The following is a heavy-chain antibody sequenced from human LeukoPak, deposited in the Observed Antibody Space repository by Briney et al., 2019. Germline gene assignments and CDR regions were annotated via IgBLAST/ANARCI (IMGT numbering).Heavy chain of an antibody. CDR1: GGSFSGYY. Sequence: SETLSLTCAVYGGSFSGYYWSWIRQPPGKGLEWIGEINHSGSTNYNPSLKPRVPISVDTSKNQFSLKLSSVTPADTAVYYCARVPVLGYWGQGTLVTVSS. V-gene: IGHV4-34*01. CDR2: INHSGST. J-gene: IGHJ4*02. CDR3: ARVPVLGY. D-gene: IGHD6-6*01.